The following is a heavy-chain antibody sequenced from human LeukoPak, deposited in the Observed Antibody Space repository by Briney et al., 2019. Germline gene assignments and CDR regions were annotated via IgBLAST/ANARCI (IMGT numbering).Heavy chain of an antibody. D-gene: IGHD3-10*01. CDR1: SGSVSSISYY. Sequence: KPSGTLSLTCTVASGSVSSISYYWSWIRQPPGKGLEWIGYSYHGVSTNYNPSLKSRVTISVGTSRNQFSLKLTSVTAADTAVYYCARARYGSGSNFDSWGQGTLVTVSS. J-gene: IGHJ4*02. CDR3: ARARYGSGSNFDS. CDR2: SYHGVST. V-gene: IGHV4-61*01.